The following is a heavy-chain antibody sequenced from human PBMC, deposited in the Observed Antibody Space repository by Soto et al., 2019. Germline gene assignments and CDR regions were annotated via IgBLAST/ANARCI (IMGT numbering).Heavy chain of an antibody. V-gene: IGHV3-30-3*01. Sequence: QVQLVEFGGGVVQPGRSLRLSCAASGFTLSSHAMHWVGQAPGKGLEWVAVISDDGSNYYYGDSVRGRFTISRDNSNNXXYLKMNSVRGEDTAVYYCARDSQKGNIAVAGREDSWGQGTLVTVSS. D-gene: IGHD6-19*01. CDR3: ARDSQKGNIAVAGREDS. J-gene: IGHJ4*02. CDR1: GFTLSSHA. CDR2: ISDDGSNY.